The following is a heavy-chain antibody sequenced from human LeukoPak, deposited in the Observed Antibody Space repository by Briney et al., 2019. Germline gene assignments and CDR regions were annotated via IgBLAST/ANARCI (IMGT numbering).Heavy chain of an antibody. Sequence: SETLSLTCTVSGGSISSSSYYWGWIRQPPGKGLEWIGSIYYSGSTYYNPSLKSRVTISVDTSKNQFSLKLTSVTAADTAVYYCARGRGRDGDNLTSWGQGTLVTVSS. CDR2: IYYSGST. CDR3: ARGRGRDGDNLTS. CDR1: GGSISSSSYY. J-gene: IGHJ4*02. V-gene: IGHV4-39*07. D-gene: IGHD5-24*01.